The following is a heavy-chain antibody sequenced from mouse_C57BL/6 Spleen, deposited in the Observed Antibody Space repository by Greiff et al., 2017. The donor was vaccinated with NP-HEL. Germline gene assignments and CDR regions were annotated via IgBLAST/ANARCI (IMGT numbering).Heavy chain of an antibody. D-gene: IGHD1-1*01. J-gene: IGHJ4*01. V-gene: IGHV5-9-1*02. CDR1: GFTFSSYA. CDR3: TRDITVVATGAMDY. CDR2: ISSGGDYI. Sequence: EVQGVESGDGLVKPGGSLKLSCAASGFTFSSYAMSWVRQTPEKRLEWVAYISSGGDYIYYADTVKGRFTISRDNARNTLYLQMSSLKSEDTAMYYCTRDITVVATGAMDYWGQGTSVTVSS.